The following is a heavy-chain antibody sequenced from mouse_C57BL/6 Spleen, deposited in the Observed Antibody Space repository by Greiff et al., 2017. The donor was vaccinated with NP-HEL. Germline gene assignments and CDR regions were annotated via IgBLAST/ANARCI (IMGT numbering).Heavy chain of an antibody. CDR2: IYPGDGDT. J-gene: IGHJ4*01. V-gene: IGHV1-82*01. Sequence: QVQLKQSGPELVKPGASVKISCKASGYAFSSSWMNWVKQRPGKGLEWIGRIYPGDGDTNYNGKFKGKATLTADKSSSTAYMQLSSLTSEDSAVYFCARAVITTADMDYWGQGTSVTVSS. D-gene: IGHD1-1*01. CDR3: ARAVITTADMDY. CDR1: GYAFSSSW.